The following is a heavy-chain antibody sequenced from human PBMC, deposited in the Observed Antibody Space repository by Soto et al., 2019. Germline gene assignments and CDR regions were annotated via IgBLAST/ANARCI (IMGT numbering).Heavy chain of an antibody. J-gene: IGHJ4*02. V-gene: IGHV1-18*01. CDR2: ISAYNGNT. CDR1: GYTFTSYC. CDR3: ARVDRNGYLGTYHGDH. Sequence: SVKVSSKASGYTFTSYCMCWVRQSPGQGLEWMGWISAYNGNTNYAQKLQGRVTMTRDTSTSTAYMELSSLSSDETALYYCARVDRNGYLGTYHGDHWGQGTQVTVS. D-gene: IGHD5-18*01.